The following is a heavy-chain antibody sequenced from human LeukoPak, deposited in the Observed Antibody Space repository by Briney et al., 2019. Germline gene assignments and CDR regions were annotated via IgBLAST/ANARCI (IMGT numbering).Heavy chain of an antibody. J-gene: IGHJ4*02. Sequence: GWSVRLSCAASGLTFSRYWMSWVRQAPGRGLEGVANIKQDGWEKYYVDSVKGRFTISRDNAKNSLYLQMNFLRAADTAVYYCARDSPERGYSYGPRDNYFDYWGQGTLVTVSS. CDR2: IKQDGWEK. D-gene: IGHD5-18*01. CDR1: GLTFSRYW. V-gene: IGHV3-7*01. CDR3: ARDSPERGYSYGPRDNYFDY.